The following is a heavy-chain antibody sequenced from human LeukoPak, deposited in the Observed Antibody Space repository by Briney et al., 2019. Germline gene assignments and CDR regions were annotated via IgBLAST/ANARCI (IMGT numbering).Heavy chain of an antibody. CDR3: ARGGSSSRKFDY. CDR2: INPSGST. V-gene: IGHV4-34*01. J-gene: IGHJ4*02. D-gene: IGHD6-13*01. Sequence: SETLSLTCAVSGGSFCGYYWSWIRQPSAKGLEWIGEINPSGSTNNNPYLKSRVTISVDTSKNQFSLKLSSVTAADTAVYYCARGGSSSRKFDYWGQGTLVTVSS. CDR1: GGSFCGYY.